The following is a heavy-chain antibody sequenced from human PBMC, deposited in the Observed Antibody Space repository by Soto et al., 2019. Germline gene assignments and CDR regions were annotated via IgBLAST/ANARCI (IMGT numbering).Heavy chain of an antibody. CDR1: GFTFSKYW. D-gene: IGHD6-25*01. V-gene: IGHV3-74*01. Sequence: PGGSLRLSCETSGFTFSKYWMHWVRQAPGKGLVWVSGISSDGNTTTYADSVKGRLTISRDNAKNTLFLQMHSLRAEDTAIYYCARLAATTPFDYWGQGTRVTVSS. CDR3: ARLAATTPFDY. J-gene: IGHJ4*02. CDR2: ISSDGNTT.